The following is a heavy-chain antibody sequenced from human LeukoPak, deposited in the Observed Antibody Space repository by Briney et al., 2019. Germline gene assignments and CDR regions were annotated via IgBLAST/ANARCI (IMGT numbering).Heavy chain of an antibody. CDR2: IYHSGST. Sequence: SETLSLTCAVSGYSISSGYYWGWIRQPPGKGLEWIGSIYHSGSTYYNSSLKSRVTISVDTSKNQFSLKLSSVTAADTAVYYCARTMYYYDSSGYYHWYFDLWGRGTLVTVSS. D-gene: IGHD3-22*01. V-gene: IGHV4-38-2*01. J-gene: IGHJ2*01. CDR3: ARTMYYYDSSGYYHWYFDL. CDR1: GYSISSGYY.